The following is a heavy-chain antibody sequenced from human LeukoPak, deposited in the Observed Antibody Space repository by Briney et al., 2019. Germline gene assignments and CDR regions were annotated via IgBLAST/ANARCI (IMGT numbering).Heavy chain of an antibody. CDR3: ANMGLYESDPLYTEY. J-gene: IGHJ1*01. V-gene: IGHV3-74*01. D-gene: IGHD3-22*01. Sequence: PGGSLRLSCVVSGLNFINYWMHWVRQAPGKGLVWVSRIYIDGSNTNYADAVRGRFTTSRDNAKSTLYLQMDSLRVDDTAVYYCANMGLYESDPLYTEYWGQRSLVSVSS. CDR2: IYIDGSNT. CDR1: GLNFINYW.